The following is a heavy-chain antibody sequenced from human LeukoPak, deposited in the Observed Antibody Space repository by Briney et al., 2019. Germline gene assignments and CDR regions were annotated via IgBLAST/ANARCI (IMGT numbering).Heavy chain of an antibody. CDR3: ARGSPSGYDFDY. J-gene: IGHJ4*02. CDR1: GFTFSSYG. V-gene: IGHV3-33*01. Sequence: GGSLRLSCAASGFTFSSYGMHWVRQAPGKGLEWVAHIWYDGNNKYYDDSVKGRFTISRDNSKNTLYLQMNNLRAEDTAVYYCARGSPSGYDFDYWGQGTLVTVSS. CDR2: IWYDGNNK. D-gene: IGHD5-18*01.